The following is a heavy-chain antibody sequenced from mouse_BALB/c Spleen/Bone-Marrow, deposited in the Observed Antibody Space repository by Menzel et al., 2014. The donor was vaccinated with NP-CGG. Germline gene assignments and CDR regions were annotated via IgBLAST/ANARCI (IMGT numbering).Heavy chain of an antibody. CDR1: GFTFSSFG. D-gene: IGHD2-14*01. CDR3: ARSRYDVGWFAY. J-gene: IGHJ3*01. V-gene: IGHV5-17*02. Sequence: EVQRVESGGGLVQPGGSLKLSCAASGFTFSSFGMHWVRQAPEKGLEWVAYIISGSNTIYYADTVKGRFTISRDNPKNTLFLQMTSLRSEDTAMYYCARSRYDVGWFAYWGQGTLVTVSA. CDR2: IISGSNTI.